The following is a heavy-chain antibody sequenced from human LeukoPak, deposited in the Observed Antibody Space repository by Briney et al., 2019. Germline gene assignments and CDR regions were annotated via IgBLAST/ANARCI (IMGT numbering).Heavy chain of an antibody. V-gene: IGHV5-51*01. CDR3: ARYGKSGTCSHGFDV. CDR1: GYSFTGHW. J-gene: IGHJ3*01. CDR2: IYPGDSDT. Sequence: GESLKISCEAFGYSFTGHWIGWVRQMPGRGLEFMGTIYPGDSDTRYSPSFEGRVTISVDKSINTAYLQWSGLKASDTAMYYCARYGKSGTCSHGFDVWGQGTMVIVSS. D-gene: IGHD3-10*01.